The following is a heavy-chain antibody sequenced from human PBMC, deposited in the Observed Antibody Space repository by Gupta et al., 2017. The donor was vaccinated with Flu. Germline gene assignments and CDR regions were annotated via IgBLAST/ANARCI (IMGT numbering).Heavy chain of an antibody. Sequence: QLQLQESGPGLVKPSETLSLTCTVSGGSINRNSYYWGWIRQPPGKGLEWIGSIYYSGNTYYNPSLKSRVTISVDASNNQFSLKLSFVTAADTAVYYCARQFVGYCSGGTCYDENDYWGQGTLVTVSS. CDR1: GGSINRNSYY. CDR3: ARQFVGYCSGGTCYDENDY. CDR2: IYYSGNT. J-gene: IGHJ4*02. D-gene: IGHD2-15*01. V-gene: IGHV4-39*01.